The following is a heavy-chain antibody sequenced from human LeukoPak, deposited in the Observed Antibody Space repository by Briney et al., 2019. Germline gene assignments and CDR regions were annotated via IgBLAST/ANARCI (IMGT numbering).Heavy chain of an antibody. CDR1: GFTVSSNY. D-gene: IGHD3-22*01. J-gene: IGHJ4*02. CDR3: AKVIRNYDSSGYYC. Sequence: GGSLRLSCAASGFTVSSNYMSWVRQAPGKGLEWVSAISGSGGSTYYADSVKGRFTISRDNSKNTLYLQMNSLRAEDTAVYYCAKVIRNYDSSGYYCWGQGTLVTVSS. V-gene: IGHV3-23*01. CDR2: ISGSGGST.